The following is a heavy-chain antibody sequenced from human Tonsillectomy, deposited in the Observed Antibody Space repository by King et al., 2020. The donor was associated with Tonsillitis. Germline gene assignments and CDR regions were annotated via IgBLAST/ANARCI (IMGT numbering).Heavy chain of an antibody. Sequence: VQLVESGGGVVQPGRSLRLSCAASGFTFSIYAMHWVRQAPGKGLEWVAVISYDGSNKYYADSVKGRFTISRDNSKNTLYLQMNSLRAEDTAVYYCAREDSRRVGGTTGHWFDPWGQGTLVTVSS. J-gene: IGHJ5*02. V-gene: IGHV3-30*04. CDR2: ISYDGSNK. CDR3: AREDSRRVGGTTGHWFDP. D-gene: IGHD1-26*01. CDR1: GFTFSIYA.